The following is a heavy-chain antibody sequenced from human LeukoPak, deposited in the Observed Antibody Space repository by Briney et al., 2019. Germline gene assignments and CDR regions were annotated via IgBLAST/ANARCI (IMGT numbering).Heavy chain of an antibody. V-gene: IGHV3-74*01. CDR3: ARGRYYGMDV. Sequence: GGSLRLSCAASGFTFTSYWMHWVRQAPGKGLVWVSRVNSDGSRTTYADSVKGRFTISRDNAKNTLYLQMNSLRAEDTAVYYCARGRYYGMDVWGQGTTVTVSS. CDR2: VNSDGSRT. CDR1: GFTFTSYW. J-gene: IGHJ6*02.